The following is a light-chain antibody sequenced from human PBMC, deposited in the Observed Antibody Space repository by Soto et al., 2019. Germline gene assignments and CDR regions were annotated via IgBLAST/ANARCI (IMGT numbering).Light chain of an antibody. J-gene: IGKJ1*01. V-gene: IGKV1-39*01. CDR1: QSISSF. Sequence: DIQMTQSPSSLSASVGDRVTITCRASQSISSFLTWYQQKAGKAPKLLIYAASSLQSGVPSRFSGSGSGTDFPLTISSLQPEDFASYYCQQSFSTPPTFGQGTKVEIK. CDR2: AAS. CDR3: QQSFSTPPT.